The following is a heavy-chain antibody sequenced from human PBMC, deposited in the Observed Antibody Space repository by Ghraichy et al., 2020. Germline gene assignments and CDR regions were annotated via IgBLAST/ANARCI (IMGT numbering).Heavy chain of an antibody. CDR1: GVTFSSYN. CDR3: GVVVATTGGWFDP. V-gene: IGHV3-48*02. D-gene: IGHD2-15*01. Sequence: GESLNISCAVSGVTFSSYNMNWVRQAPGKGLEWVSYISSSSGTLYYADSVKSRFTISRDNAKNSLYLQMNSLRDEDTAVYYCGVVVATTGGWFDPWGQGALFAVSS. CDR2: ISSSSGTL. J-gene: IGHJ5*02.